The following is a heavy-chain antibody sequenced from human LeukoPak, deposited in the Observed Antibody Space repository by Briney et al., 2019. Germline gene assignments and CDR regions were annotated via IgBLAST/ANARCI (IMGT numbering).Heavy chain of an antibody. CDR3: ARRSYYNYGMDV. V-gene: IGHV3-30*14. CDR1: GFTFSDYA. CDR2: ISDEGHQK. Sequence: GGSLRLSCAASGFTFSDYAMHWVRQGPGKGLEWVAVISDEGHQKYYGDSVKGRFTISRENAKNSLYLQMNFLRAGDTAVYYCARRSYYNYGMDVWGQGTTVSVSS. J-gene: IGHJ6*02.